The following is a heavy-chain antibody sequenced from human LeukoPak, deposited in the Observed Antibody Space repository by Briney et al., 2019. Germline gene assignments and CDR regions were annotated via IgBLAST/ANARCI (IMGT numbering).Heavy chain of an antibody. V-gene: IGHV4-59*01. CDR3: ARGGYYGSGNDFRFDP. D-gene: IGHD3-10*01. CDR1: GGSISSYY. J-gene: IGHJ5*02. CDR2: IYYSGST. Sequence: PSETLSLTCTVSGGSISSYYRSWIRQPPGKGLEWIGYIYYSGSTNYKPSLKSRVTISVDTSKNQFSLKLSSVTAADTAVYYCARGGYYGSGNDFRFDPWGQGTLVTVSS.